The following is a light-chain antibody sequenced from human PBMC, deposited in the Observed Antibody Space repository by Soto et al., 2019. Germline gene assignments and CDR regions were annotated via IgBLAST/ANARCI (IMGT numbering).Light chain of an antibody. V-gene: IGKV3-15*01. CDR3: QQYNNWPPYT. J-gene: IGKJ2*01. CDR1: QSISTN. CDR2: DAS. Sequence: EIVMTKSPATLSVSTGERATLSCRTSQSISTNLAWYQQRPGQAPRLLIYDASTRATDIPARFSGSGSGTEFTLTINGLHSEDFAVYYCQQYNNWPPYTVGQGTNVDIK.